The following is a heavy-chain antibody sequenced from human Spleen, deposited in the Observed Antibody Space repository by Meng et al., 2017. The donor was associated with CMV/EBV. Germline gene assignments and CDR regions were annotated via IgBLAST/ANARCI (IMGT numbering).Heavy chain of an antibody. D-gene: IGHD5-18*01. CDR1: GGSFSGYY. CDR3: ARLDTAMVVDS. Sequence: SQTLSLTCAVYGGSFSGYYWSWIRQPPGKGLEWIGEINHSGSTNYNPSLKSRVTISVDTSKNQFSLKLSSVTAADTAVYYCARLDTAMVVDSWGQGTLVTVSS. J-gene: IGHJ4*02. V-gene: IGHV4-34*01. CDR2: INHSGST.